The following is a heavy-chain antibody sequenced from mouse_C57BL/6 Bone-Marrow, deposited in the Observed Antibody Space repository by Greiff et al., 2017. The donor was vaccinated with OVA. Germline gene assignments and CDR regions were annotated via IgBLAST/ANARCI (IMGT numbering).Heavy chain of an antibody. V-gene: IGHV3-6*01. D-gene: IGHD4-1*01. CDR3: ARALLTGTGDY. CDR1: GYSITSGYY. J-gene: IGHJ2*01. Sequence: EVQLVESGPGLVKPSQSLSLTCSVTGYSITSGYYWNWIRQFPGNKLEWMGYISYDGSNNYNPSLKNRISITRDTSNNQFFLKLNSVTTEDTATYYCARALLTGTGDYWGQGTTLTVSS. CDR2: ISYDGSN.